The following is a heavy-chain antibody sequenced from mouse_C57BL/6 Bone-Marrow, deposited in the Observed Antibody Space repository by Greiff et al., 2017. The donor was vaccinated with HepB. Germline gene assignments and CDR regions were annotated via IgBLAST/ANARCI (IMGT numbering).Heavy chain of an antibody. CDR3: ARRDYDGGGYAMDY. CDR1: GFTFSDYG. V-gene: IGHV5-17*01. CDR2: ISSGSSTI. Sequence: EVMLVESGGGLVKPGGSLKLSCAASGFTFSDYGMHWVRQAPEKGLEWVAYISSGSSTIYYADTVKGRFTISRDNAKNTLFLQMTSLRSEDTAMYYCARRDYDGGGYAMDYWGQGTSVTVSS. J-gene: IGHJ4*01. D-gene: IGHD2-4*01.